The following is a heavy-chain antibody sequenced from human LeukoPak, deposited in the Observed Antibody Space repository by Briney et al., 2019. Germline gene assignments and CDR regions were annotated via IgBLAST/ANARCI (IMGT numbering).Heavy chain of an antibody. J-gene: IGHJ2*01. V-gene: IGHV3-66*01. CDR2: IYSGGST. Sequence: GGSLRLSCAASGFTVSSNYMSWVRQAPGKGLEWVSVIYSGGSTYYADSVKGRFTISRDNSKNTLYLQMNSLRAEDTAVYYCARDLYGDYVSTNWYFDLWGRGTLVTVSS. CDR3: ARDLYGDYVSTNWYFDL. D-gene: IGHD4-17*01. CDR1: GFTVSSNY.